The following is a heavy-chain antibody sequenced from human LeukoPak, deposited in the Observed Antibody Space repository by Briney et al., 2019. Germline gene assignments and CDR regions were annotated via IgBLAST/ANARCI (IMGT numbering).Heavy chain of an antibody. J-gene: IGHJ4*02. D-gene: IGHD5-12*01. Sequence: GGSLRLSCAASGFTFSSYGMSWVRQAPGKGLEWVSTFSGSGGNTYYADSVKGRFTISRDNSKNTLYLQMNSLRAEDTAVYYCAGATIPLGYWGQGTLVTVSS. V-gene: IGHV3-23*01. CDR2: FSGSGGNT. CDR1: GFTFSSYG. CDR3: AGATIPLGY.